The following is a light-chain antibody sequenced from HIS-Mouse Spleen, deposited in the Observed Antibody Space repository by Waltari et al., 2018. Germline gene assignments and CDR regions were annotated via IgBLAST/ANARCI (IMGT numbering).Light chain of an antibody. CDR3: QAWDSSYSV. CDR2: QDS. Sequence: SYELTQPPSVSVSPGQTASITCSGHKLGNKYPCWYQQKPGQSPVLVIYQDSKRPSGIPERFSGSNSGNTATLTISGTQAMDEADYYCQAWDSSYSVFGGGTKLTVL. J-gene: IGLJ2*01. V-gene: IGLV3-1*01. CDR1: KLGNKY.